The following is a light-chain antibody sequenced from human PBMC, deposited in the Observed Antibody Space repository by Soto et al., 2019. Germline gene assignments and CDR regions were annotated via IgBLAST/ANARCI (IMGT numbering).Light chain of an antibody. V-gene: IGKV3-20*01. J-gene: IGKJ5*01. Sequence: EIVLTQSPGTLSLSPGERATLSCRASQSVSRSYLAWYQQKPGQAPRLLIYGASSRTTGISDRFTGSGSGTDFTLTISRLEPEDFAVYYCQQYDTSSVTFGQGTRLEIK. CDR3: QQYDTSSVT. CDR2: GAS. CDR1: QSVSRSY.